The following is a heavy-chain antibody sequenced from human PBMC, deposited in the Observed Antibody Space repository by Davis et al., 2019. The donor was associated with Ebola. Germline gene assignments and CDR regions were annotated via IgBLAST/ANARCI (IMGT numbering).Heavy chain of an antibody. V-gene: IGHV3-30*04. D-gene: IGHD3-16*01. Sequence: GGSLRLSCAASGFTFSSYAMHWVRQAPGKGLEWVAVISYDGSNKYYADSVKGRFTISRDNSKNTLYLEMSSLRAEDTAVYYCTRDFDWDGGYWGRGTLVTVSS. CDR3: TRDFDWDGGY. CDR1: GFTFSSYA. J-gene: IGHJ4*02. CDR2: ISYDGSNK.